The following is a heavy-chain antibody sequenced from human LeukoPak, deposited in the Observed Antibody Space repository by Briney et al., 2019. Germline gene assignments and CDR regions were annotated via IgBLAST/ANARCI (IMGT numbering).Heavy chain of an antibody. CDR2: IYYSGST. CDR1: GGSISSYY. CDR3: ARLLDTQGYYFGY. Sequence: PSETLSLTCTVSGGSISSYYWSWIRQPPGKGLEWIGYIYYSGSTNYNPSLKSRVTISVDTSKNQFSLKLSSVTAADTAVYYCARLLDTQGYYFGYWGQGTLVTVSS. V-gene: IGHV4-59*08. J-gene: IGHJ4*02.